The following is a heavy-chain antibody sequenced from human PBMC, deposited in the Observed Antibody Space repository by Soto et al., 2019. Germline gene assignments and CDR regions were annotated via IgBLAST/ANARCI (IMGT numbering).Heavy chain of an antibody. CDR1: GDSVSSNGAC. CDR2: IYYRSKWFH. Sequence: SQTLSLTCVISGDSVSSNGACWNWIRQSPSRGLQWLGRIYYRSKWFHDYAASVESRMAINPDTSRNQFSLQLNYVTPEDTAVYYCARVHCSAGTCLDGLDFWGQGATVTVSS. CDR3: ARVHCSAGTCLDGLDF. D-gene: IGHD2-15*01. J-gene: IGHJ6*02. V-gene: IGHV6-1*01.